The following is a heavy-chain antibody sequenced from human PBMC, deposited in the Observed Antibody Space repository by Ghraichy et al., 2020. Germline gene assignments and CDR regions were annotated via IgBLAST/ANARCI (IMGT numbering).Heavy chain of an antibody. Sequence: ATSYAMDCLYKMYSGGTTYYADSVKGRFTISRDSLGNTLSLQMNSLRAEDTAVYYCATTHKAIVGLHLDYWGHLTFFAVS. CDR3: ATTHKAIVGLHLDY. D-gene: IGHD1-26*01. V-gene: IGHV3-66*01. CDR2: MYSGGTT. J-gene: IGHJ4*01.